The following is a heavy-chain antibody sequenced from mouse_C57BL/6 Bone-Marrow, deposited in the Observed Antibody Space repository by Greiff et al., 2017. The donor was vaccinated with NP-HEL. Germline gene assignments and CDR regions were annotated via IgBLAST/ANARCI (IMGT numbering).Heavy chain of an antibody. D-gene: IGHD2-4*01. CDR1: GYTFTDYY. Sequence: VQLKESGPVLVKPGASVKMSCKASGYTFTDYYMNWVKQSHGKSLEWIGVINPYNGGTSYNQKFKGKATLTVDKSSSTAYMELNSLTSEDSAVYYCAIYYDYDGGLYYFDYWGQGATLTVSS. J-gene: IGHJ2*01. V-gene: IGHV1-19*01. CDR2: INPYNGGT. CDR3: AIYYDYDGGLYYFDY.